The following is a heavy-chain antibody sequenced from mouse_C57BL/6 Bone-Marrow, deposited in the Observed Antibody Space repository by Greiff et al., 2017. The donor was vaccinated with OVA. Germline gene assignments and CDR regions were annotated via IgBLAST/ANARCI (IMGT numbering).Heavy chain of an antibody. J-gene: IGHJ4*01. CDR2: IYPGDGDT. CDR1: GYAFSSSW. D-gene: IGHD2-3*01. Sequence: QVQLQQSGPELVKPGASVKISCKASGYAFSSSWMNWVKQRPGKGLEWIGRIYPGDGDTNYNGKFKGKATLTADKTSSTAYMQLSSLTSEDSAVYFCARLGWLLGAMDYWGQGTSVTVSS. CDR3: ARLGWLLGAMDY. V-gene: IGHV1-82*01.